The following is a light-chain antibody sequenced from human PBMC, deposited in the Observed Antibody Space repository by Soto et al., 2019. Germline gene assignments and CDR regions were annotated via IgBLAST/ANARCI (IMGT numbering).Light chain of an antibody. J-gene: IGKJ2*01. Sequence: EIVLTQSPATLSLSPGERATLSCRASQSVSSYLAWYQQKPGQAPRLLIYDAFNRATGIPARFSGSGSGTDFTLTISSLGPEDSAVYYCQQRGNWPYTFGQGTKLEIK. CDR2: DAF. CDR3: QQRGNWPYT. CDR1: QSVSSY. V-gene: IGKV3-11*01.